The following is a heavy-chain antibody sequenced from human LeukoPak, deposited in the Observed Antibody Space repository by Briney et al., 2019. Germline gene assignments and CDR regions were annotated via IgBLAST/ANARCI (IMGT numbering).Heavy chain of an antibody. CDR2: IYHSGST. D-gene: IGHD5-12*01. CDR1: GGSFSGYY. J-gene: IGHJ4*02. V-gene: IGHV4-34*01. CDR3: ARRNLVATISYFDY. Sequence: SETLSLTCAVYGGSFSGYYWSWIRQPPGKGLEWIGSIYHSGSTYYNPSLKSRVTISVDTSKNQFSLKLSSVTAADTAVYYCARRNLVATISYFDYWGQGTLVTVSS.